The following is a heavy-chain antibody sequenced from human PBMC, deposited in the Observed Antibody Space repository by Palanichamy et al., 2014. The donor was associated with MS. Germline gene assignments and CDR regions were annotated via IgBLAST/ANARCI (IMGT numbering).Heavy chain of an antibody. J-gene: IGHJ4*02. V-gene: IGHV1-3*01. D-gene: IGHD3-3*01. CDR2: IDPGNGKT. Sequence: QVQLVQSGAEVKKPGASVKVSCKASGYTLTTYTIHWVRQAPGQGLEWMGWIDPGNGKTKYSQRFQGRVTFNRGISATTAYMELSSLRSEDTSVYYCAREGYWSGYYRWGQGTLVTVSS. CDR3: AREGYWSGYYR. CDR1: GYTLTTYT.